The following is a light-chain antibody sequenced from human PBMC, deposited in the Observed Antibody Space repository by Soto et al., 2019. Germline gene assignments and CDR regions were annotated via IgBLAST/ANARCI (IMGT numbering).Light chain of an antibody. CDR1: QGISNS. CDR3: QKYNSAPRT. CDR2: AAS. Sequence: DIQMTQSPSSLSASVGDRVTISCRASQGISNSLAWYQQRPGKVPKLLIYAASTLQSGVPSRFSGSGSGTDFTLTISSLQPEDVATYYCQKYNSAPRTFGQGTKVDIK. J-gene: IGKJ1*01. V-gene: IGKV1-27*01.